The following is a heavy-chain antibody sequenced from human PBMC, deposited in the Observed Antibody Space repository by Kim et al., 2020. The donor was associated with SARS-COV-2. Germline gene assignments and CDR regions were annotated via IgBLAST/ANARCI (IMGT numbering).Heavy chain of an antibody. CDR1: RFTFTTYG. D-gene: IGHD3-9*01. V-gene: IGHV3-30*18. CDR3: AKDRAYFEILTGRTLDY. J-gene: IGHJ4*02. Sequence: GGSLRLSCTASRFTFTTYGMHWVRQAPGKGLEWVSFISYEGSIKYYADSVKGRFTISRDDSKNTLYLQMNSLRAEDTAVYYCAKDRAYFEILTGRTLDYWGQGTRSP. CDR2: ISYEGSIK.